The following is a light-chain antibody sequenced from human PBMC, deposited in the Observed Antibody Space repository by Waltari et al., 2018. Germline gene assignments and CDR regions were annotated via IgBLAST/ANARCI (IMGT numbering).Light chain of an antibody. Sequence: DIQMTQPPSSLSASVGDRVIITCRASQAISIYLNWYQQKPGKAPNLLIYAASTLQRGIPSRFSGSGSGTHFTLTISSLQPEDFATYYCQHSYTTPLTFGGGTKVEI. CDR1: QAISIY. V-gene: IGKV1-39*01. CDR3: QHSYTTPLT. CDR2: AAS. J-gene: IGKJ4*01.